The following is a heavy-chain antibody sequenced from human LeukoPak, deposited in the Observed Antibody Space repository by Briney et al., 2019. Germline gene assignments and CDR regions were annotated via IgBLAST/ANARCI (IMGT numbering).Heavy chain of an antibody. CDR3: VVITWDY. CDR2: ISSSGSTI. Sequence: PGGSLRLSCAAPGFTFSTYEMNWVRQAPGKGLEWVSYISSSGSTIYYADSVKGRFTISRDNAENSLYLQMNSLRAEDTAIYYCVVITWDYWGQGTLVTVSS. CDR1: GFTFSTYE. V-gene: IGHV3-48*03. J-gene: IGHJ4*02. D-gene: IGHD3-22*01.